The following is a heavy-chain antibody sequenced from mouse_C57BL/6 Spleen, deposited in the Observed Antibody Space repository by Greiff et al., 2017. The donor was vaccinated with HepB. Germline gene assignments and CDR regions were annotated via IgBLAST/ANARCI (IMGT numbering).Heavy chain of an antibody. CDR1: GFNIKNTY. D-gene: IGHD2-4*01. CDR3: ASFYDYGGGYYAMDY. Sequence: EVQRVESVAELVRPGASVKLSCTASGFNIKNTYMHWVKQRPEQGLEWIGRIDPANGNTKYAPKFQGKATITADTSSNTAYLQLSSLTSEDTAIYYCASFYDYGGGYYAMDYWGQGTSVTVS. CDR2: IDPANGNT. V-gene: IGHV14-3*01. J-gene: IGHJ4*01.